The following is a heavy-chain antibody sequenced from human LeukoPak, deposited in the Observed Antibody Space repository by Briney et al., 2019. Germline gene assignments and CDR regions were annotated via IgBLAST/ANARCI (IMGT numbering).Heavy chain of an antibody. CDR3: ALYCRLISNYGYYGMDV. J-gene: IGHJ6*02. CDR2: VSFSGST. CDR1: GGSINNYY. Sequence: SETLSLTCIVSGGSINNYYWSWIRQPPGKGLEWIGEVSFSGSTNYNPSLTSRVTISADTSKNQFSLKLSSVTAADAAVYYCALYCRLISNYGYYGMDVWGQGTTVTVSS. D-gene: IGHD2-15*01. V-gene: IGHV4-59*08.